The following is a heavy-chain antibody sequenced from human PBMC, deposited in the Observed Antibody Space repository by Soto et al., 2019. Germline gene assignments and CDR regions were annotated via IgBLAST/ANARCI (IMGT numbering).Heavy chain of an antibody. CDR2: IIPIFGTA. D-gene: IGHD6-13*01. V-gene: IGHV1-69*06. CDR1: GGTLSSYA. J-gene: IGHJ6*02. CDR3: ARGNSSSWHYYYYGMDV. Sequence: ASVKVSCKASGGTLSSYAISWVRQAPGQGLEWMGGIIPIFGTANYAQKFQGRVTITADKSTSTAYMELSSLRSEDTAVYYCARGNSSSWHYYYYGMDVWGQGTTVTVSS.